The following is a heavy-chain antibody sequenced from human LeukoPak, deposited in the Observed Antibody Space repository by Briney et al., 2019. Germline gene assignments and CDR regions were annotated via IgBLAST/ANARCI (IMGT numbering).Heavy chain of an antibody. V-gene: IGHV4-61*01. CDR2: INHSGST. Sequence: SETLSLTCTVSGGSVSNGNYYWSWIRQPPGKGLEWIGEINHSGSTNYNPSLKSRVTITVDTSKNQFSLKLSSVTAADTAVYYCARSYAHDYWGQGTLVTVSS. D-gene: IGHD2-2*01. J-gene: IGHJ4*02. CDR1: GGSVSNGNYY. CDR3: ARSYAHDY.